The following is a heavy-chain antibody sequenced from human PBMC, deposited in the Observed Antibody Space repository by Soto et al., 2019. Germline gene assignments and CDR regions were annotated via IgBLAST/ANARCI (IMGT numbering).Heavy chain of an antibody. CDR3: AADYDSGGYYSRPPSADY. J-gene: IGHJ4*02. CDR1: GFTFTSSA. Sequence: SVKVSCKASGFTFTSSAVQWVRQARGQRLEWIGWIVVGSGNTNYAQKFQERVTITRDMSTSTAYMELSSLRSEDTAVYYCAADYDSGGYYSRPPSADYWGQGTLVTVSS. CDR2: IVVGSGNT. D-gene: IGHD3-22*01. V-gene: IGHV1-58*01.